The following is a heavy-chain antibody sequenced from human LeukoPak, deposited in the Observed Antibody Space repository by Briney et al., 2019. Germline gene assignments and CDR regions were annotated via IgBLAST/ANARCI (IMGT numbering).Heavy chain of an antibody. Sequence: SETLSLTCAVYGGSFSGYYWSWIRQPPGKGLEWIGEINHSGSTNYNPSLKSRVTISVDTSKNQFSLKLSSVTAADTAVYYCARDESNYYDSSGSNWFDPWGQGTLSPSPQ. CDR1: GGSFSGYY. CDR3: ARDESNYYDSSGSNWFDP. V-gene: IGHV4-34*01. D-gene: IGHD3-22*01. J-gene: IGHJ5*02. CDR2: INHSGST.